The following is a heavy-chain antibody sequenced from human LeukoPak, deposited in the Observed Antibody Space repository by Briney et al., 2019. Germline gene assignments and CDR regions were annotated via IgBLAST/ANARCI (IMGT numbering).Heavy chain of an antibody. D-gene: IGHD5-24*01. CDR2: IYSGGST. Sequence: GGSLRLSCAASGFTFSSYGMHWVRQAPGKGLEWVSVIYSGGSTYYADSVKGRFTISRDNSKNTLYLQMNSLRAEDTAVYYCARVGYNEYYGMDVWGQGTTVTVSS. CDR3: ARVGYNEYYGMDV. V-gene: IGHV3-53*01. J-gene: IGHJ6*02. CDR1: GFTFSSYG.